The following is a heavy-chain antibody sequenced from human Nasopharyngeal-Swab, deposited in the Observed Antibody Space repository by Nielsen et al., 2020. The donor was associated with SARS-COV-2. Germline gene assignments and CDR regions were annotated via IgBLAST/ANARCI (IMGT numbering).Heavy chain of an antibody. V-gene: IGHV4-30-4*01. J-gene: IGHJ4*02. CDR2: IYYSGST. D-gene: IGHD3-9*01. CDR3: ARHPLSYYDILTGYSTFDY. Sequence: WIRQPPGKGLEWIGYIYYSGSTYYNPSLKSRVTISVDTSKNQFSLKLSSVTAADTAVYYRARHPLSYYDILTGYSTFDYWGQGTLVTVSS.